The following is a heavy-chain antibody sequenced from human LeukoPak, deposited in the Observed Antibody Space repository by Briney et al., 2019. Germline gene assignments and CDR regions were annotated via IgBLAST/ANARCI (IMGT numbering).Heavy chain of an antibody. D-gene: IGHD2-2*01. CDR1: GGTFSSHA. V-gene: IGHV1-69*05. J-gene: IGHJ6*03. Sequence: SVKVSCTASGGTFSSHAIAWVRQAPGQGPEWMGGIIPTSGTVHYAQKFQGRVTITTDESTHTAFMELSSLTSDDTAVYFCARGLQYQLLKALGYYYMDVWGEGTTVTVSS. CDR3: ARGLQYQLLKALGYYYMDV. CDR2: IIPTSGTV.